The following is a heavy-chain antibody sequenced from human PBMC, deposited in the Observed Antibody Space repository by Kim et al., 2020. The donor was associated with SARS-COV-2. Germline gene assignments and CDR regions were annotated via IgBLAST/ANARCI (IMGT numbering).Heavy chain of an antibody. Sequence: YAGSVKGRCTITTDISKNTRYLHMSSLVVEDTAVYYCAKGGGTSPFGYWGQGTLVTVSS. D-gene: IGHD1-1*01. V-gene: IGHV3-23*01. J-gene: IGHJ4*02. CDR3: AKGGGTSPFGY.